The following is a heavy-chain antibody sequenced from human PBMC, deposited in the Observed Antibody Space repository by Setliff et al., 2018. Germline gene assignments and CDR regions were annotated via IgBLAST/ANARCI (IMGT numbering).Heavy chain of an antibody. CDR2: IKQDGSEK. Sequence: GGSLRLSCAASGFTFSSYWMSWVRQAPGKGLEWVANIKQDGSEKYYVDSVKGRFTISRDNAKNSLYLQMNSLRAEDTAVYYCARGSLLWFNGMDVWGQGTTVTVS. CDR3: ARGSLLWFNGMDV. CDR1: GFTFSSYW. V-gene: IGHV3-7*01. D-gene: IGHD3-10*01. J-gene: IGHJ6*02.